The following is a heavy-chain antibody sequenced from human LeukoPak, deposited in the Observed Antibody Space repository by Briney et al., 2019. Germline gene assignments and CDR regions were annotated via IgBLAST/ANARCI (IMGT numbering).Heavy chain of an antibody. D-gene: IGHD2-2*02. CDR2: ISSSSSYI. CDR3: ARDETIPYAFDI. CDR1: GFTFSSYS. J-gene: IGHJ3*02. V-gene: IGHV3-21*01. Sequence: PGGSLRLSCAASGFTFSSYSMNWVRQAPGKGLEWVSSISSSSSYIYYADSVKGRFTISRDNAKNSLYLQMNSLRAEDTAVYYCARDETIPYAFDIWGKGTMVTVSS.